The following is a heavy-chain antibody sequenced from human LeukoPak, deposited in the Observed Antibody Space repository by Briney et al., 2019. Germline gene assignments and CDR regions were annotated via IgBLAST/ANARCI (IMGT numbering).Heavy chain of an antibody. D-gene: IGHD3-10*01. Sequence: SETLSLTCTVSGGSISSYYWSWIRQPPGKGLEWIGYIYYSGSTNYNPSLKSRVTISVDTSKNQFSLKLRSVTAADTAVYYCARRGYYGSGSYFPYWGQGTLVTVSS. CDR3: ARRGYYGSGSYFPY. CDR1: GGSISSYY. V-gene: IGHV4-59*01. CDR2: IYYSGST. J-gene: IGHJ4*02.